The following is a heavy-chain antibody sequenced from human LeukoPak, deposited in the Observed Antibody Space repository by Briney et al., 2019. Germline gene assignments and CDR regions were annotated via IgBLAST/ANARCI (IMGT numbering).Heavy chain of an antibody. CDR3: AKIPPGYCSAGSCYLDY. CDR1: GFTFSSYA. CDR2: ISYDGSNK. Sequence: GGSLRLSCAASGFTFSSYAMHWVRQAPGKGLEWVAVISYDGSNKYYADSVKGRFTISRDSSKNTLYLQMNSLRAEDTAVFYCAKIPPGYCSAGSCYLDYWGQGTLVTVSS. V-gene: IGHV3-30-3*02. D-gene: IGHD2-15*01. J-gene: IGHJ4*02.